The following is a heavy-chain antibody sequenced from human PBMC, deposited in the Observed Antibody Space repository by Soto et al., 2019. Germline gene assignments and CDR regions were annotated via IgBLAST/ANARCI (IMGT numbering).Heavy chain of an antibody. D-gene: IGHD3-16*01. CDR2: IYYSGST. V-gene: IGHV4-39*01. Sequence: PSETLSLTCIVSGGSISSSNYYWGWIRQPPGKGLEWIGSIYYSGSTAYNSSLKSRVTMSVDTSKNQLSLRLSSVTAADTAVYYCASPTLGAFDIWGQGTMVTVSS. CDR3: ASPTLGAFDI. CDR1: GGSISSSNYY. J-gene: IGHJ3*02.